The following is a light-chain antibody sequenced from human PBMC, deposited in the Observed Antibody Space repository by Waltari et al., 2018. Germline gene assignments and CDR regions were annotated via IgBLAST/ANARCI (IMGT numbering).Light chain of an antibody. Sequence: DVVMTQSPLSLPVTLGQAASLSCKSSQSLVHRDGNTHLTWFQQRPGQSPRRLIYRVYKRDSGVPDRFSGSGSGTDFTLKISRVEAEDIGVYYCMQGTHWPYTFGQGTKLDIK. CDR3: MQGTHWPYT. V-gene: IGKV2-30*02. J-gene: IGKJ2*01. CDR2: RVY. CDR1: QSLVHRDGNTH.